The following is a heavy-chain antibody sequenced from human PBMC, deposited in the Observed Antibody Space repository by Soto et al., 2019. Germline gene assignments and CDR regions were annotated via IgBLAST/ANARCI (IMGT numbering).Heavy chain of an antibody. D-gene: IGHD6-19*01. Sequence: PSETLSLTCAVSGYFIRSGYYWGWIRQPPGTGPEWIAKIHHSGSTDYNPSFSGRVTMSVDTSMNQFSLELRSVTATDTAVYYCARIYHSHSGPPVWGQGTAVTVSS. CDR3: ARIYHSHSGPPV. V-gene: IGHV4-38-2*01. CDR1: GYFIRSGYY. CDR2: IHHSGST. J-gene: IGHJ6*02.